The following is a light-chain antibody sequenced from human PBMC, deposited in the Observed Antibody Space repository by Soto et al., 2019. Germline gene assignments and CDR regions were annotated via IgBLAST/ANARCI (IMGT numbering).Light chain of an antibody. CDR3: AAWDDSLNGYV. CDR2: NNN. Sequence: QSVLTQPPSASGTPGQRVTISCSGSSSNIGSNAVNWYQQFPGSAPALLIYNNNQRPSGVPDRFSDCKSGTSASLAISGLQSDDEADYFCAAWDDSLNGYVFGTGTKLTVL. V-gene: IGLV1-44*01. J-gene: IGLJ1*01. CDR1: SSNIGSNA.